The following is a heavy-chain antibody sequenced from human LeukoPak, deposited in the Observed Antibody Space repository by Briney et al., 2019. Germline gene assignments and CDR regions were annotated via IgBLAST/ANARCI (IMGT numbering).Heavy chain of an antibody. V-gene: IGHV3-23*01. Sequence: SGGSLRLSCAASGFTFSNYAMNWVRQAPGKGLERVSVISDLGASTYYADSVKGRFTISRDNSKNMLYLQMNSLRAEDTAVYYCAKPRTIAVPGRSGFDSWGQGTLVTVSS. J-gene: IGHJ4*02. CDR3: AKPRTIAVPGRSGFDS. CDR1: GFTFSNYA. D-gene: IGHD6-13*01. CDR2: ISDLGAST.